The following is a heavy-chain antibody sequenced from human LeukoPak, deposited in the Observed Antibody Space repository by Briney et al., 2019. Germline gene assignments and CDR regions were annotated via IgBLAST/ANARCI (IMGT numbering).Heavy chain of an antibody. J-gene: IGHJ2*01. Sequence: ASVKVSCKASGYTFASHYMHWVRQAPGQGLEWMGIINPSGGSTTYAQKFQGRVTMTGDTSTSTVYMELSSLRSEDTAVYYCGRVNCGGDCQSWYFDLWGRGTLVTVSS. CDR2: INPSGGST. CDR3: GRVNCGGDCQSWYFDL. CDR1: GYTFASHY. D-gene: IGHD2-21*02. V-gene: IGHV1-46*01.